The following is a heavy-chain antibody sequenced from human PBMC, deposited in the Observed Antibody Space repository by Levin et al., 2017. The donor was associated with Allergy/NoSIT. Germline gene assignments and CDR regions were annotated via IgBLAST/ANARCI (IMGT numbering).Heavy chain of an antibody. D-gene: IGHD3-3*01. CDR3: ARDFWNAYDY. CDR1: GLTFSTAW. J-gene: IGHJ4*02. Sequence: GESLKISCAVSGLTFSTAWMSWVRQAPGKGLEWVAKIKPDESGKYYVDSVKGRFTISRDNAKNSLYLQMNSLRAEDTAVYYCARDFWNAYDYWGQGALVTVSS. CDR2: IKPDESGK. V-gene: IGHV3-7*01.